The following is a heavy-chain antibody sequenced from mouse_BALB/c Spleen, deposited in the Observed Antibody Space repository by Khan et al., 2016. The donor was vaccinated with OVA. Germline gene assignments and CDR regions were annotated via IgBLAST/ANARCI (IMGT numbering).Heavy chain of an antibody. D-gene: IGHD1-1*01. CDR2: ISYSGRT. Sequence: EVQLQESGPGLVKPSQSLSLTCTVTGYSITSDYAWNWLRQFPGNKLEWMGYISYSGRTSYNPSLKSRISITRDTSKNQFVLQLNSVTTEDTATYYCARSVTITTVVATDFDYWGQGTTLTVSS. CDR3: ARSVTITTVVATDFDY. V-gene: IGHV3-2*02. J-gene: IGHJ2*01. CDR1: GYSITSDYA.